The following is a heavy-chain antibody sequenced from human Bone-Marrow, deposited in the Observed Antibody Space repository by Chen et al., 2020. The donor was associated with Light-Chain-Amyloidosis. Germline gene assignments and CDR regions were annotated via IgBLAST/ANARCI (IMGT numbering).Heavy chain of an antibody. CDR3: ARGADGYGYFDY. CDR2: INHSGST. Sequence: QVQLQQWGAGLLKPSETLSLTCAVYDGSFSDYYWSWIRQPPGKGLEWIGEINHSGSTNYNPSLKSRVTISVDTSKNQFSLKLSSVTAADTAMYYCARGADGYGYFDYWGQGTLVTVSS. CDR1: DGSFSDYY. V-gene: IGHV4-34*01. J-gene: IGHJ4*02. D-gene: IGHD5-18*01.